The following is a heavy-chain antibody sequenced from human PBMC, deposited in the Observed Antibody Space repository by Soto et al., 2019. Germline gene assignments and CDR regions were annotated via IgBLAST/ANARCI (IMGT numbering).Heavy chain of an antibody. CDR3: ASGAPEGWFDP. CDR2: IIPIFGTA. D-gene: IGHD3-16*01. Sequence: ASVNVSCRASGYAFHNYAISWVRQAPGQGLEWMGGIIPIFGTANYAQKFQGRVTITADESTSTAYMELSSLRSEDTAVYYCASGAPEGWFDPWGQGTLVTVSS. V-gene: IGHV1-69*13. CDR1: GYAFHNYA. J-gene: IGHJ5*02.